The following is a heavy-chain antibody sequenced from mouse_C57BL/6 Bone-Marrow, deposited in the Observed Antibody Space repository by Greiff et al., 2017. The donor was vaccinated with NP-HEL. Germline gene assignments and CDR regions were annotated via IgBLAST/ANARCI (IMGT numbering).Heavy chain of an antibody. CDR2: IHPNSGST. Sequence: VKQRPGQGLEWIGMIHPNSGSTNYNEKFKSKATLTVDKSSSTAYMQLSSLTAEDSAVYYCAILLQRAYWGQGTLVTVSA. J-gene: IGHJ3*01. CDR3: AILLQRAY. D-gene: IGHD2-1*01. V-gene: IGHV1-64*01.